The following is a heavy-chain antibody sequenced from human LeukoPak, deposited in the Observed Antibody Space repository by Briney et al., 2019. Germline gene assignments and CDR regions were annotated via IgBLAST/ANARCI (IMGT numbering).Heavy chain of an antibody. Sequence: EASVKVSCKASGYTFTSYGISWVRQAPGQGLEWMGWISAYNGNTNYAQKLQGRVTMTTDTSTSTAYMELRSLRSDDTAVYYCARDQSRVRGVIHSNWFDPWGQGTLVTVSS. J-gene: IGHJ5*02. CDR2: ISAYNGNT. V-gene: IGHV1-18*04. D-gene: IGHD3-10*01. CDR3: ARDQSRVRGVIHSNWFDP. CDR1: GYTFTSYG.